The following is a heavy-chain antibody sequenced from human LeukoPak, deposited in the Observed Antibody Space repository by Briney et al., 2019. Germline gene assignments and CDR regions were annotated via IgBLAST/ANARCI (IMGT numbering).Heavy chain of an antibody. Sequence: KPSETLSLTXTVSGGSISSYYWSWIRQSPGKGLEWIGYIYYSGSTNYNPSLKSRVTISVDTSKNQFSLKLSSVTAADTAVYYCAGFGVVNPFDYWGQGTLVTVSS. CDR3: AGFGVVNPFDY. D-gene: IGHD3-3*01. CDR2: IYYSGST. CDR1: GGSISSYY. V-gene: IGHV4-59*01. J-gene: IGHJ4*02.